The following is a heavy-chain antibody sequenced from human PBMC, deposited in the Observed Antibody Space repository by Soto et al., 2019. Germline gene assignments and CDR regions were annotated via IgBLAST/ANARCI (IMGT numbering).Heavy chain of an antibody. D-gene: IGHD3-10*01. J-gene: IGHJ6*03. Sequence: GGSLRLSCAASGFTFSSYCMHWVRQAPGKGLEWVAVISYDGSNKYYADSVKGRFTISRDNSKNTLYLQMNSLRAEDTAVYYCAKALRGYYYYYYMDVWGKGTTVTVSS. V-gene: IGHV3-30*18. CDR1: GFTFSSYC. CDR2: ISYDGSNK. CDR3: AKALRGYYYYYYMDV.